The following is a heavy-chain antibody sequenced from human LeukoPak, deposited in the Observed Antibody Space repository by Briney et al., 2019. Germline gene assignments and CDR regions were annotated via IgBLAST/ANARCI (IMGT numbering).Heavy chain of an antibody. CDR2: ISGSGGST. CDR1: GFTFSSYA. V-gene: IGHV3-23*01. Sequence: GGSLRLSCAASGFTFSSYAMSWVRQAPGKELEWVSTISGSGGSTYYADSVKGRFTISRDNSKNTLYLQMNSLRAEDTAVYYCAREVGTYKAYFQHWGQGTLVTVSS. J-gene: IGHJ1*01. CDR3: AREVGTYKAYFQH. D-gene: IGHD1-26*01.